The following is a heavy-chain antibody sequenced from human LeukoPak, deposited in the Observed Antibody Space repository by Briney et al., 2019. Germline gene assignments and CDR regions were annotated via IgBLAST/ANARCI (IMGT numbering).Heavy chain of an antibody. CDR2: LYYSGST. D-gene: IGHD3-10*01. Sequence: SETLSLTCTVSGGSISTSGYYWGWIRQPPGKGLERIGSLYYSGSTHYNSSLKSRVTISVDTSKYQFSLKLRSVTAADTAVYHCARHTDDAGRYLHSTEADPDAFDIWGQGTMVTVSS. J-gene: IGHJ3*02. CDR1: GGSISTSGYY. CDR3: ARHTDDAGRYLHSTEADPDAFDI. V-gene: IGHV4-39*01.